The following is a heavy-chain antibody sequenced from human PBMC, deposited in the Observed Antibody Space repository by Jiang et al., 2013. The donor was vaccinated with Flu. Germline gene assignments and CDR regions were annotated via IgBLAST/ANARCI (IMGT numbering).Heavy chain of an antibody. CDR3: ARGTESGDSSGSFDY. V-gene: IGHV6-1*01. J-gene: IGHJ4*02. D-gene: IGHD3-22*01. Sequence: QTLSLTCAISGDSLSSSGVAWNWIRQSPSRGLEWLGRTYYRSKWYNDYAVSVKSRITINPDTSKNQFSLQLNSVTPEDTAVYYCARGTESGDSSGSFDYWGQGTLVTVSS. CDR2: TYYRSKWYN. CDR1: GDSLSSSGVA.